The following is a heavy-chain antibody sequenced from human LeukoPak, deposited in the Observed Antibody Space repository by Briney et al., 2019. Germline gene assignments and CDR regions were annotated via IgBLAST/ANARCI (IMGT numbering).Heavy chain of an antibody. J-gene: IGHJ6*03. CDR3: ARARSYGSGSSYYMDV. V-gene: IGHV4-59*01. Sequence: PSETLSLTCTVSGGSISSYYWSWIRQPPGKGLEWIGDIYYSGSTNYNPSLKSRVTISVDASKNQFSLKLSSVTAADTAVYYCARARSYGSGSSYYMDVWGKGTTVTISS. D-gene: IGHD3-10*01. CDR1: GGSISSYY. CDR2: IYYSGST.